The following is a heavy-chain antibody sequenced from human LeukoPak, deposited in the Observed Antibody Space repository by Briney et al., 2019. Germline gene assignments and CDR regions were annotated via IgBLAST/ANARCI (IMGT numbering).Heavy chain of an antibody. J-gene: IGHJ4*02. V-gene: IGHV4-59*01. Sequence: PSETLSLTCTVSGGSISSYYWSWIRQPPGKGLEWIGYIYYSGSTNYNPSLKSRVTISVDTSKNQFSLKLSSVTAADTAVYYCARGLSRTHIDYWGQGTLVTVSS. CDR3: ARGLSRTHIDY. CDR2: IYYSGST. CDR1: GGSISSYY.